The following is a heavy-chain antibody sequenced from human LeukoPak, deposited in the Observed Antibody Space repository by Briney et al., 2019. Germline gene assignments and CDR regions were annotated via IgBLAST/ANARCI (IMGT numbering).Heavy chain of an antibody. CDR3: ASLISSSWYFGY. Sequence: GGSLRLSCAASGFTFSSYSINWVRQAPGKGLDWVSSISSSSSYICYADSVKGRFTISRDNAKNSLYLQMNSLRAEDTAVYYCASLISSSWYFGYWGQGTLVTVSS. J-gene: IGHJ4*02. D-gene: IGHD6-13*01. CDR2: ISSSSSYI. CDR1: GFTFSSYS. V-gene: IGHV3-21*01.